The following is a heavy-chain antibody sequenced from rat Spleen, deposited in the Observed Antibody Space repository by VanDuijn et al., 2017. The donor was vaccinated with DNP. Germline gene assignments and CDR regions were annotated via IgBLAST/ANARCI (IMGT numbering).Heavy chain of an antibody. J-gene: IGHJ1*01. CDR2: ISPSGGST. CDR1: GFTFSNYG. CDR3: ATERGDSSYIGWYFDF. V-gene: IGHV5-19*01. D-gene: IGHD1-2*01. Sequence: EVQLVESGGGLVQPGRSLKLSCVASGFTFSNYGMHWIRQAPTKGLEWVASISPSGGSTYYRDSVKGRFTISRDNAKSTLYLQMDSLRSEDTATYYCATERGDSSYIGWYFDFWGPGTMVTVSS.